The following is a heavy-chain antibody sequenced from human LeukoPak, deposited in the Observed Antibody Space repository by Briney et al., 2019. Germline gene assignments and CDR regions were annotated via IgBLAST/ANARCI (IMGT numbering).Heavy chain of an antibody. CDR3: ARTSATTISYWYFDL. Sequence: ASVKVSCKASGYRFTGYFMHWVRQAPGQGLEWMGRINPNSGATNYAQKFQGRVTMTRDTSISTAYMELSSLIADDTAAYYCARTSATTISYWYFDLWGRGTLVTVSS. V-gene: IGHV1-2*06. CDR1: GYRFTGYF. CDR2: INPNSGAT. D-gene: IGHD3-3*01. J-gene: IGHJ2*01.